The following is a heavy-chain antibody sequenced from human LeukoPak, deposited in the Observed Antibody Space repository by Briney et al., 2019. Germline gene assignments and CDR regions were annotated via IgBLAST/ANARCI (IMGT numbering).Heavy chain of an antibody. CDR3: ASSSGSYSYYYMDV. CDR2: IYHSGST. J-gene: IGHJ6*03. CDR1: GGSISSGGYY. V-gene: IGHV4-30-2*01. Sequence: SETLSLTCTVSGGSISSGGYYWSWIRQPPGKGLEWIGYIYHSGSTYYNPSLKSRVTISVDRSKNQFSLKLSSVTAADTAVYYCASSSGSYSYYYMDVWGKGTTVTVSS. D-gene: IGHD1-26*01.